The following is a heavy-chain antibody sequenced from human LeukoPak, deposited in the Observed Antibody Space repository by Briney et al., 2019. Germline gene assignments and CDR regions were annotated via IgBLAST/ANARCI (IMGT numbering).Heavy chain of an antibody. CDR3: AKGFSLWFGELSLDI. J-gene: IGHJ3*02. Sequence: GGSLRLSCAASGFTLSTYSMHWVRQAPGKGLEWVAFIRYDGSNKYYAGSVKGRFTISRDNSKNTLYLQMNSLRAEDTAVYYCAKGFSLWFGELSLDIWGQGTMVTVSS. CDR1: GFTLSTYS. D-gene: IGHD3-10*01. V-gene: IGHV3-30*02. CDR2: IRYDGSNK.